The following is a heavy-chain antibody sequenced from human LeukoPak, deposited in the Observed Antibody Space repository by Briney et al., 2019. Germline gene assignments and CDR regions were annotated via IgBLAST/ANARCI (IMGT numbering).Heavy chain of an antibody. V-gene: IGHV3-23*01. Sequence: PGGSLGLSCAASGFTFSSYAMSWVRQAPGKGLEWVSAISGSGGSTYYADSVKGRFTISRDNSKSTLYLQMNSLRAEDTAVYYCAKDPGYNWNYGQGDYWGQGTLVTVSS. D-gene: IGHD1-7*01. CDR2: ISGSGGST. CDR1: GFTFSSYA. CDR3: AKDPGYNWNYGQGDY. J-gene: IGHJ4*02.